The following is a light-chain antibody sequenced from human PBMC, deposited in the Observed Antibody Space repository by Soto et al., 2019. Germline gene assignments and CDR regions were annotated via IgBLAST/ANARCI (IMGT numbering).Light chain of an antibody. J-gene: IGKJ5*01. Sequence: DIQMTQYPSSLSASVGDRVTITCRASQSISSYLNWYQQKPGKAPKLLIYAASSLQSGVPSRFSGSGSGTDFTLTISSLQPEDFATYYCQQSYSTLLTVGQGTRLEIK. CDR2: AAS. CDR1: QSISSY. V-gene: IGKV1-39*01. CDR3: QQSYSTLLT.